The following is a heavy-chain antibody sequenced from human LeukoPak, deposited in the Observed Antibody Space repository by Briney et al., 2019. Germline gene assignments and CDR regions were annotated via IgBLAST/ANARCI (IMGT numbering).Heavy chain of an antibody. CDR3: AKDTDPYYYGSGS. D-gene: IGHD3-10*01. CDR1: GFTFSNYG. CDR2: IRFDGSTK. J-gene: IGHJ4*02. V-gene: IGHV3-30*02. Sequence: GGSLRLSCATSGFTFSNYGMHWVRQAPGKGLEWVAFIRFDGSTKYYADSVKGRFTISRDNSKNTFYLQMNSLGAEDTAVYYCAKDTDPYYYGSGSWGQGTLVTVSP.